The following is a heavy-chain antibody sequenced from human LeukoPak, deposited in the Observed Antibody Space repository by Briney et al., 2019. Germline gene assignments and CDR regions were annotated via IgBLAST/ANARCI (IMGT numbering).Heavy chain of an antibody. J-gene: IGHJ4*02. CDR3: ARGGPEWPLDY. CDR2: IGTAGDT. CDR1: GFTFSSYD. V-gene: IGHV3-13*04. D-gene: IGHD3-3*01. Sequence: GGSPRLSCAASGFTFSSYDMHWVRQATGKSLEWVSAIGTAGDTYYPGSVKGRFTISRDNSKNTLYLQMNSLRVEDTAVYYCARGGPEWPLDYWGQGTLVTVST.